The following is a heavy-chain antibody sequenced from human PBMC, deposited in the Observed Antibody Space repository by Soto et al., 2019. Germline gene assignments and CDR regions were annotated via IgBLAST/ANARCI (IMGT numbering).Heavy chain of an antibody. V-gene: IGHV1-46*01. CDR1: GYIFTSHY. J-gene: IGHJ4*02. CDR3: ARADYYDSSGFYYDC. CDR2: INPSGGST. D-gene: IGHD3-22*01. Sequence: GASVKVSCKASGYIFTSHYIHWVRQAPGQGLEWMGIINPSGGSTNYLQKFQGRITMTRDTSTSTVYMELSSLRSEDTAVYFCARADYYDSSGFYYDCWGQGSLVTVSS.